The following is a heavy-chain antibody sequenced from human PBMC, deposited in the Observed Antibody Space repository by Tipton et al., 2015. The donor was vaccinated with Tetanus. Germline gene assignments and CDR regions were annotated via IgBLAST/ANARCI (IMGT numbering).Heavy chain of an antibody. CDR1: GGAFSGYY. CDR3: ARDRARGARGWNYFDF. D-gene: IGHD1-26*01. V-gene: IGHV4-34*09. J-gene: IGHJ4*02. CDR2: IYSSGST. Sequence: GLVKPSETLSLTCAVSGGAFSGYYWSWIRQRPGKGLEWIGDIYSSGSTYTDPSLKGRVTISVDTSENQFSLRLNSVTAADTAVYYCARDRARGARGWNYFDFWGLGTLVTVSS.